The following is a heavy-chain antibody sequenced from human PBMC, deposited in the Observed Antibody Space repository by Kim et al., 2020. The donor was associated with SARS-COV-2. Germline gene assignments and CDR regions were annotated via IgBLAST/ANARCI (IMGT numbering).Heavy chain of an antibody. V-gene: IGHV5-51*01. CDR3: ARLDDILTGSHYYFDY. CDR1: GYSFTSYW. J-gene: IGHJ4*02. CDR2: IYPGDSDT. Sequence: GESLKISCKGSGYSFTSYWIGWVRQMPGKGLEWMGIIYPGDSDTRYSPSFQGQVTISADKSISTAYLQWSSLKASDTAMYYCARLDDILTGSHYYFDYWGQGTLVTVSS. D-gene: IGHD3-9*01.